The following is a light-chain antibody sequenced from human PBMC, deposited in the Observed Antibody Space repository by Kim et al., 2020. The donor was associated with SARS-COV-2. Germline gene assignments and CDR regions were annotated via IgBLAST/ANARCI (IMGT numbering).Light chain of an antibody. V-gene: IGLV3-19*01. CDR2: GKN. J-gene: IGLJ2*01. CDR3: NSRDSSGNHLV. Sequence: GQTASITCSGDKLGDKYACWYQQKPGQAPVLVIYGKNNRPSGIPDRFSGSSSGNTASLTITGAQAEDEADYYCNSRDSSGNHLVFGGGTQLTVL. CDR1: KLGDKY.